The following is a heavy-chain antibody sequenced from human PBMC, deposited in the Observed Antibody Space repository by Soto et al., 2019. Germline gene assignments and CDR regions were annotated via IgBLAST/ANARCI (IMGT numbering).Heavy chain of an antibody. CDR2: TGYTSKWYN. Sequence: QVQLQQSGPGLVKPSQTLSLTCAISGDSISTNNVAWNWIRQSPSGGLEWLGRTGYTSKWYNDYAVSVRSRITINPDTPKNQFSLQLNSVTLDDTAGYYCARGKYSAFDYWCQGTLVTVSS. J-gene: IGHJ4*02. CDR1: GDSISTNNVA. D-gene: IGHD5-18*01. V-gene: IGHV6-1*01. CDR3: ARGKYSAFDY.